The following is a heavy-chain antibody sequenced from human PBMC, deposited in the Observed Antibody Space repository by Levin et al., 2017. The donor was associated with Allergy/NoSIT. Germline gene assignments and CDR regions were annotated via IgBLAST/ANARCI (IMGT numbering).Heavy chain of an antibody. J-gene: IGHJ4*02. CDR3: ARDKQLAAED. CDR1: GFTFSSYA. V-gene: IGHV3-30*04. Sequence: GGSLRLSCAASGFTFSSYAMHWVRQAPGKGLEWVAVISYDGSNKYYADSVKGRFTISRDNSKNTLYLQMNSLRAEDTAVYYCARDKQLAAEDWGQGTLVTVSS. CDR2: ISYDGSNK. D-gene: IGHD6-6*01.